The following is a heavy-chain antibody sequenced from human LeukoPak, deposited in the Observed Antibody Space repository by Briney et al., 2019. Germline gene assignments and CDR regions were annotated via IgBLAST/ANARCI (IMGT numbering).Heavy chain of an antibody. D-gene: IGHD1-7*01. Sequence: SETLSLTCTVSGGSISSGSYYWSWIRQPAGKGLEWIGRIYTSGSTNYNPSLKSRVTISVDTSKNQFSLKLSSVTAADTAVYYCASYLTGTYDYWGQGTLVTVSS. V-gene: IGHV4-61*02. J-gene: IGHJ4*02. CDR2: IYTSGST. CDR1: GGSISSGSYY. CDR3: ASYLTGTYDY.